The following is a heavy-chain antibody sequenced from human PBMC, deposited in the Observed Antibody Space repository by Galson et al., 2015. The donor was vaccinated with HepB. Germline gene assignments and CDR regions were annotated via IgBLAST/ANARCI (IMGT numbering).Heavy chain of an antibody. D-gene: IGHD1-7*01. V-gene: IGHV3-30-3*01. CDR3: ARDIGATGTIPVD. CDR1: GFTLTDYG. Sequence: SLRLSCAASGFTLTDYGAHWVRQPPGKGLEWVALVSSDGSLKNYAESVKGRVTISRDYSKNTMFLEMNSLRPEDTAVYYCARDIGATGTIPVDWGQGTLVTVSS. J-gene: IGHJ4*02. CDR2: VSSDGSLK.